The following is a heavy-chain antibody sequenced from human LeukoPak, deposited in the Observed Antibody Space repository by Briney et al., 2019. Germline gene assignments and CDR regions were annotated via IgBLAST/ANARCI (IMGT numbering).Heavy chain of an antibody. J-gene: IGHJ4*02. CDR1: GGSISSYY. V-gene: IGHV4-59*01. Sequence: SETLSLTCTVSGGSISSYYWSWIRQPPGKGLEWIGYIYYSGSTNYNPSLKSRVTISVDTSKNQFSLKLSSVTAADTAVYYCARERNYADFDYWGQGTLVTVSS. CDR3: ARERNYADFDY. D-gene: IGHD1-7*01. CDR2: IYYSGST.